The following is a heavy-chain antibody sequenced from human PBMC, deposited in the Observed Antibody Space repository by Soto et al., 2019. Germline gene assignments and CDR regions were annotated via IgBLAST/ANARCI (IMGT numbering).Heavy chain of an antibody. CDR2: IFHSGRT. Sequence: SETTYLTCTVCGASINSTSFYWGWIRQPPGKGLEWIGSIFHSGRTHYNPSLKSRVTLSVDTSRSQVSLEVGSVTAADTAVYYCVRQASKVWGAYPQATNFWGQGTLVTVSS. CDR1: GASINSTSFY. CDR3: VRQASKVWGAYPQATNF. J-gene: IGHJ4*02. D-gene: IGHD3-16*02. V-gene: IGHV4-39*01.